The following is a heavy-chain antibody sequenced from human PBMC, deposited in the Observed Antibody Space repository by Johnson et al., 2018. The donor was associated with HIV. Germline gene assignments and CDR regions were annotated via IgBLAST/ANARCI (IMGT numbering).Heavy chain of an antibody. CDR3: VRDPYYYDSSDAFDI. CDR2: INSDGINI. V-gene: IGHV3-74*01. J-gene: IGHJ3*02. Sequence: EVQLVESGGGVVRPGGSLRLSCAASGFTVSSNYMSWVRQAPGKGLEWVSHINSDGINITYADSVKGRFPISRDNAKNTLYLQMNSLRAEDTAVYYCVRDPYYYDSSDAFDIWGQGTMVTVSS. D-gene: IGHD3-22*01. CDR1: GFTVSSNY.